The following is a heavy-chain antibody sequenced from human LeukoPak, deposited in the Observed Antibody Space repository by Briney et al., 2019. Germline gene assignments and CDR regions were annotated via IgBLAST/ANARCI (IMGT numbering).Heavy chain of an antibody. Sequence: SETLSLTCTVSGDSVTSGSYFWSWVRQPPGKGLEWIGYISSSGTTTYSPSLKSRVTISQDMPKNQFSLRLSSVTAADTATYYCARERGISMVVWGQGTLVTVSS. CDR3: ARERGISMVV. D-gene: IGHD3-10*01. CDR1: GDSVTSGSYF. J-gene: IGHJ4*02. V-gene: IGHV4-61*01. CDR2: ISSSGTT.